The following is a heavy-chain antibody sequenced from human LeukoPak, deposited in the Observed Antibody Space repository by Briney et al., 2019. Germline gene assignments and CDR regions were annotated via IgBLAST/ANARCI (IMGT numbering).Heavy chain of an antibody. V-gene: IGHV3-66*01. D-gene: IGHD3-10*01. J-gene: IGHJ4*02. CDR2: IYSGGST. CDR3: ARGRPPSYGSGSYLMGDY. CDR1: GFTFNNYA. Sequence: GGSLRLSCAASGFTFNNYAMNWVRQAPGKGLEWVSVIYSGGSTYYADSVKGRFTISRDNSKNTLYLQMNSLRAEDTAVYYCARGRPPSYGSGSYLMGDYWGQGTLVTVSS.